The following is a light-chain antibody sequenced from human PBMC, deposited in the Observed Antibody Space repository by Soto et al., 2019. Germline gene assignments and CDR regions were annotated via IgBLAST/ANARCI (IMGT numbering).Light chain of an antibody. CDR2: GAS. CDR3: QQYNNWPFT. V-gene: IGKV3D-15*01. J-gene: IGKJ3*01. Sequence: EIVMTQSPATLSVSPGERATLSCRASQSVSSNLAWYQQKPCQAPRLLIYGASTRATGIPARFSGSGSGTEFXLTISSLQSEDFAVYYCQQYNNWPFTFGPGTKVDIK. CDR1: QSVSSN.